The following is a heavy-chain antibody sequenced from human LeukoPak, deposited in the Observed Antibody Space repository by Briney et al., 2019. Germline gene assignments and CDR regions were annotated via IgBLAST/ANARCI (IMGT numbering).Heavy chain of an antibody. V-gene: IGHV1-8*01. Sequence: WASVKVSCKASAYTFTSYDINWVRQATGQGLEWMGWMNPNSGNTSYAQKFQGRVTMTRDTSTSTVYMELSSLRSEDTAVYYCATGYYDSSGYYYDYWGQGTLVTVSS. CDR2: MNPNSGNT. J-gene: IGHJ4*02. CDR3: ATGYYDSSGYYYDY. CDR1: AYTFTSYD. D-gene: IGHD3-22*01.